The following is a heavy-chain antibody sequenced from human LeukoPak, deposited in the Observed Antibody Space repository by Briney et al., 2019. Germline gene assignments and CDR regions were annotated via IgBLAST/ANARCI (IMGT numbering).Heavy chain of an antibody. D-gene: IGHD2-15*01. CDR1: GYTFTSYS. V-gene: IGHV1-18*01. CDR3: ARGFGGRVSYFLTFDF. J-gene: IGHJ4*02. Sequence: RASVKVSCKASGYTFTSYSINWVRQAPGQGLEWMGWISAYNGNTNYAQKLQGRVTMTTDTSTSTAYMELRSLRSDDTAVYYCARGFGGRVSYFLTFDFWGQGTLVTVSS. CDR2: ISAYNGNT.